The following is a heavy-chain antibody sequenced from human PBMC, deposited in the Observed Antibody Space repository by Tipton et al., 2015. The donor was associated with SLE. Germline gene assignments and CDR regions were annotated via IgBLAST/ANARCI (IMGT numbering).Heavy chain of an antibody. CDR3: AVHYCYYYGMDV. V-gene: IGHV4-34*01. Sequence: TLSLTCAVYGGSFSGYYWSWIRQPPGKGLEWIGEINHSGSTNYNPSLKSRVTISVDTSKNQFPLKLSSVTAADTAVYYCAVHYCYYYGMDVWGQGTTVTVSS. J-gene: IGHJ6*02. CDR2: INHSGST. CDR1: GGSFSGYY.